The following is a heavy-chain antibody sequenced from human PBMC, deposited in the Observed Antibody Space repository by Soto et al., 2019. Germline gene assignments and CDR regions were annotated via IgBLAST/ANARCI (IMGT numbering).Heavy chain of an antibody. D-gene: IGHD3-3*01. CDR3: ARGHDFWSGYCLDY. CDR1: GGSISSYY. J-gene: IGHJ4*02. CDR2: IYYSGST. Sequence: ETLSLTCTVSGGSISSYYWSWIRQPPGKGLEWIGYIYYSGSTNYNPSLKSRVTISVDTSKNQFSLKLSSVTAADTAVYYCARGHDFWSGYCLDYWGQGTLVTVSS. V-gene: IGHV4-59*01.